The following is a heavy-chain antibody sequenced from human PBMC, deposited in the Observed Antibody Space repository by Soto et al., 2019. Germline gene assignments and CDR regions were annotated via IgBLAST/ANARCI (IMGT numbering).Heavy chain of an antibody. D-gene: IGHD3-10*01. J-gene: IGHJ6*02. CDR1: GGSISTYY. V-gene: IGHV4-59*12. Sequence: PSETLSLTCTVSGGSISTYYWSWIRQPPGKGLEWIGYIYHNGITNYNPSLKSRVTISVDTSKNQFSVKLRSVTAADTAVYYCASLYRSGSPYDMDVWGQGTTVTISS. CDR2: IYHNGIT. CDR3: ASLYRSGSPYDMDV.